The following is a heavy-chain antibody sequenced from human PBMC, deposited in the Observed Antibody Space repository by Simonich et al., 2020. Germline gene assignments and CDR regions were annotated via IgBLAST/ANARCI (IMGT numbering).Heavy chain of an antibody. V-gene: IGHV1-2*02. J-gene: IGHJ6*03. Sequence: QVQLVQSGAEVKKPGASVKVSCKASGYTFTGYYMHWVRQAPGQGLGWGGWINPNSGSTNYEQKFQGRVTMTRDTSISTAYMELSRLRSDDTAVYYCARGGVQYYYYYMDVWGKGTTVTVSS. CDR1: GYTFTGYY. CDR3: ARGGVQYYYYYMDV. CDR2: INPNSGST. D-gene: IGHD3-3*01.